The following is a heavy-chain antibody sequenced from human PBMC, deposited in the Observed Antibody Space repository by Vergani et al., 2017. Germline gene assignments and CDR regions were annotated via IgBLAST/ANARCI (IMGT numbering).Heavy chain of an antibody. J-gene: IGHJ4*02. Sequence: QGQLAQSGAEVKKPGSSVKVSCKASGGTFSSNSISWVRQAPGQGLEWMGRIIPIFGTTSYAQKFQGRVTILADESTRTAYMELSSLRSEDTAVYYCARSSGYYSYCFGFWGQGTLVTVSS. D-gene: IGHD3-22*01. CDR2: IIPIFGTT. V-gene: IGHV1-69*13. CDR1: GGTFSSNS. CDR3: ARSSGYYSYCFGF.